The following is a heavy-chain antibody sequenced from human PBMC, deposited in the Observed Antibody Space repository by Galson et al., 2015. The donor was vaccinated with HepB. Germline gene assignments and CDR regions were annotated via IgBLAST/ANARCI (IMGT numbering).Heavy chain of an antibody. J-gene: IGHJ4*02. CDR2: ISAYNGNT. CDR3: AISRVYYYDSSGYYYHHLDY. CDR1: GYTFTSYG. Sequence: SVKVSCKASGYTFTSYGISWVRQAPGQGLEWMGWISAYNGNTNYAQKLQGRVTMTTDTSTSTAYMELRSLRSDDTAVYYCAISRVYYYDSSGYYYHHLDYWGQGTLVTVSS. V-gene: IGHV1-18*04. D-gene: IGHD3-22*01.